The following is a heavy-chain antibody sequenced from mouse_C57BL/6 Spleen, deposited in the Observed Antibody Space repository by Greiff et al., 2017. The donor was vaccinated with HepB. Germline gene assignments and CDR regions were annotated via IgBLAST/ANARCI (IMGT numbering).Heavy chain of an antibody. V-gene: IGHV1-82*01. D-gene: IGHD2-3*01. CDR3: ARDDGYYVGAMDY. CDR2: IYPGDGDT. Sequence: QVQLQQSGPELVKPGASVKISCKASGYAFSSSWMNWVKQRPGKGLEWIGRIYPGDGDTNYNGKFKGKATLTADKSSSTAYMQLSSLTSEDSAVYFSARDDGYYVGAMDYWGQGTSVTVSS. J-gene: IGHJ4*01. CDR1: GYAFSSSW.